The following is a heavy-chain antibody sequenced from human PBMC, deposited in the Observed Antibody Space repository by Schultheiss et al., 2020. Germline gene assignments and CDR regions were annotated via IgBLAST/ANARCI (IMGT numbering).Heavy chain of an antibody. V-gene: IGHV3-48*04. CDR2: IRSSSGSTI. D-gene: IGHD5-18*01. CDR1: GFTFSSSW. CDR3: VRYGEFSYGPFDY. J-gene: IGHJ4*02. Sequence: GGPLRLSCAASGFTFSSSWMHWVCQAPGKGLEWVSSIRSSSGSTIYYADSVKGRFTISRDNAKNSLYVQMNSLRAEDTAVYYCVRYGEFSYGPFDYWGQGTLVTVSS.